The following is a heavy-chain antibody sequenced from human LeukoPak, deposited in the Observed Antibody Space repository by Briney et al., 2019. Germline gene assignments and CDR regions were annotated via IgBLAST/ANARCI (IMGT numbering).Heavy chain of an antibody. V-gene: IGHV4-39*01. CDR2: ISYSGNT. Sequence: PSETLSLTCTVSGDSISSSSYFWGWIRQPPGKGLEWIGSISYSGNTYYNPSLKGRVTISVDTSRNKFSLNLNSVTAADTAVYYCARPGYYGDYAFDYWGQGTLVTVSS. J-gene: IGHJ4*02. CDR1: GDSISSSSYF. D-gene: IGHD4-17*01. CDR3: ARPGYYGDYAFDY.